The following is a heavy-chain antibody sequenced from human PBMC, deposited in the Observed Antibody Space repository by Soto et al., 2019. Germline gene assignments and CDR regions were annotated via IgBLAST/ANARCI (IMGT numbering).Heavy chain of an antibody. D-gene: IGHD1-1*01. CDR1: GDSLSSGGHY. V-gene: IGHV4-31*03. CDR3: ESADERGYVATLVDY. J-gene: IGHJ4*02. Sequence: SETLSLTCTVSGDSLSSGGHYGSWNRQHTGKGLEWVGHIYDSVNTYYSPSLRNRVTISADMSKHQFSLNLRSVTAAGTAVYFCESADERGYVATLVDYWGQGTLVTVSS. CDR2: IYDSVNT.